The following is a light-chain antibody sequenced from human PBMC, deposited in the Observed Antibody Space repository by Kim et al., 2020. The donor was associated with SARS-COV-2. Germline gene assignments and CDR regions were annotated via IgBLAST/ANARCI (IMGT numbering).Light chain of an antibody. CDR2: AAS. CDR3: HQYYSYPYT. V-gene: IGKV1-8*01. J-gene: IGKJ2*01. Sequence: SASTGDRVTTPCRASKGIITYLAWYQRKQGKAPKLLIYAASTLQSGAPSRFGGSGSGTDSILPIGCLQPVDFEPYSAHQYYSYPYTFGKGPKLE. CDR1: KGIITY.